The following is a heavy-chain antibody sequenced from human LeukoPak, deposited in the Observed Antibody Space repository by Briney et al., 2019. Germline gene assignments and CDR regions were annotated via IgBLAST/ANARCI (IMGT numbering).Heavy chain of an antibody. Sequence: QSGGSLRLSCAASGFTFSSYAMSWVRQAPGKGLEWVSAISGSGGSTYYADSVKGRFTISRDSSKNTLYLQMNSLRAEDTAVYYCAFQSGNFWSGYYHLSDWGQGTLVTVSS. D-gene: IGHD3-3*01. CDR3: AFQSGNFWSGYYHLSD. J-gene: IGHJ4*02. CDR2: ISGSGGST. CDR1: GFTFSSYA. V-gene: IGHV3-23*01.